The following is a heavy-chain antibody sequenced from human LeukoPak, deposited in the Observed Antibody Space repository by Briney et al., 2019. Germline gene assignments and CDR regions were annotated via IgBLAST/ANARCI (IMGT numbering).Heavy chain of an antibody. Sequence: SETLSLTCTVSGDSISTYYWSGIRQPPGKGLEWIGYIFYNGNTNYNLSLKSRVTMSMDTSKNQFSLRLNSVTAADTALYFCAREEQSVGPYFDYWGQGILVTVSS. D-gene: IGHD3-10*01. CDR3: AREEQSVGPYFDY. V-gene: IGHV4-59*01. CDR2: IFYNGNT. CDR1: GDSISTYY. J-gene: IGHJ4*02.